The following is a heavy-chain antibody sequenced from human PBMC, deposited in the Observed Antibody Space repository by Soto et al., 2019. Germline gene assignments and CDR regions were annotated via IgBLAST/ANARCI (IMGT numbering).Heavy chain of an antibody. CDR3: ARDFFDSSDYTTNWFDP. CDR2: IYYSGNA. Sequence: PSETLSLTCTVSGGSISSYYWSWIRQPPGKGLEWIGYIYYSGNAYYNPSLKSRVTISVDTSKNQFSLKLTSVTAADAALYYCARDFFDSSDYTTNWFDPWGQGTLVTSPQ. D-gene: IGHD3-22*01. V-gene: IGHV4-59*08. CDR1: GGSISSYY. J-gene: IGHJ5*02.